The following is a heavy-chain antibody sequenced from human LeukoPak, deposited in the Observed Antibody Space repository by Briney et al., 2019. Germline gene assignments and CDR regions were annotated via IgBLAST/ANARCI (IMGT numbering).Heavy chain of an antibody. CDR3: ARGWYSSGCYEYYFDY. Sequence: PGGSLRLSCAASGFTVSSNYMSWVRQAPGKGLEWVSVIYSGGSTYYADSVKGRFTISRDNSKNTLYLQMNSLRAEDTAVYYCARGWYSSGCYEYYFDYWGQGTLVTVSS. V-gene: IGHV3-53*01. CDR1: GFTVSSNY. CDR2: IYSGGST. D-gene: IGHD6-19*01. J-gene: IGHJ4*02.